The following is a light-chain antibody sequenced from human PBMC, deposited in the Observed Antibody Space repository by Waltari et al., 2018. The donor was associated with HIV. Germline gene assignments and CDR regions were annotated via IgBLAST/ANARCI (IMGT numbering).Light chain of an antibody. J-gene: IGKJ4*01. CDR1: QSVSYY. CDR3: QERSNWPLT. Sequence: EIVLTQSPAPLSLSPGERATLSCRASQSVSYYLAWYQQRPGQAPRLLIYDASNRATGIPARFSGSGSGTDFTLTISSLEPEDFAVYYCQERSNWPLTFGGGTKVEIK. CDR2: DAS. V-gene: IGKV3-11*01.